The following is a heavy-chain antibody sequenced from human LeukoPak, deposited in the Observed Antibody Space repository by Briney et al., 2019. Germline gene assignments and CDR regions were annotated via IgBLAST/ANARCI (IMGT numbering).Heavy chain of an antibody. CDR1: GFTFSSCA. CDR2: ISNTGSNT. D-gene: IGHD3-3*01. Sequence: GGSLRLSCATSGFTFSSCAVAWVRQAPGKGLEWVSSISNTGSNTYYADSVKGRFTISRDNSKNTLSLQMNSLTAEDTAVYYCAARRGYYHYMDVWGKGTTVTVSS. V-gene: IGHV3-23*01. J-gene: IGHJ6*03. CDR3: AARRGYYHYMDV.